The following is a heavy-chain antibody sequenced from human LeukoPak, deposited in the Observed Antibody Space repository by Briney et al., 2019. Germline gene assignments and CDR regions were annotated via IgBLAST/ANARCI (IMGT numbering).Heavy chain of an antibody. CDR1: GFTFSSYE. D-gene: IGHD3-9*01. CDR3: ARQLRYFDWLLGGFDY. CDR2: ISSSGSTI. V-gene: IGHV3-48*03. Sequence: GGSLRLSCAASGFTFSSYEINWVRQAPGKGLEWVSYISSSGSTIYYADSVKGRFTISRDNAKNSLYLQMNSLRAEDTAVYYCARQLRYFDWLLGGFDYWGQGTLVTVSS. J-gene: IGHJ4*02.